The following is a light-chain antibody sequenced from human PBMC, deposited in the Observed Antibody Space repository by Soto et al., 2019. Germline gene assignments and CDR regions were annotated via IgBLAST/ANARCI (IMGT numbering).Light chain of an antibody. CDR3: CSYAGSYTFYV. Sequence: QSVLTQPRSVSGSPGQSVTISCAGTSSDVGNYNYVSWYQQYPGKAPKFIIYDVSKRPSGVPDRFSGYKSGNTASLTISGLQAEDAADYYCCSYAGSYTFYVFGTGTKLTVL. CDR2: DVS. J-gene: IGLJ1*01. CDR1: SSDVGNYNY. V-gene: IGLV2-11*01.